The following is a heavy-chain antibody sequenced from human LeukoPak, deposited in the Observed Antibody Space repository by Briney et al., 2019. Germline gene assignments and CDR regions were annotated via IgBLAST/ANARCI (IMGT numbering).Heavy chain of an antibody. D-gene: IGHD2-2*01. V-gene: IGHV1-2*02. J-gene: IGHJ4*02. CDR1: GYTFTGYY. Sequence: ASVKVSCKASGYTFTGYYMHWVRQAPGQGLEWMGWINPNSGGTNYAQKFQGRVTMTRDTSISTAYMELSRLRSDDTAVYYCARGWIVVVPAAKSRGWDFDYWGQGTLVTVSS. CDR3: ARGWIVVVPAAKSRGWDFDY. CDR2: INPNSGGT.